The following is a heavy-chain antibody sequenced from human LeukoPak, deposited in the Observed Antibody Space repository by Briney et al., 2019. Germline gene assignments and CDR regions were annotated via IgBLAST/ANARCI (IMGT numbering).Heavy chain of an antibody. CDR1: GGSISSYY. J-gene: IGHJ4*02. V-gene: IGHV4-59*01. CDR2: IYYSGST. Sequence: SETLSLTCTVSGGSISSYYWSWIRQPPGKGLEWIGYIYYSGSTNYNPSLKSRVIISAGTSKNQFSLKLSSVTAADTAVYYCARERAVTTYYYFDYWGQGTLVTVSS. CDR3: ARERAVTTYYYFDY. D-gene: IGHD4-17*01.